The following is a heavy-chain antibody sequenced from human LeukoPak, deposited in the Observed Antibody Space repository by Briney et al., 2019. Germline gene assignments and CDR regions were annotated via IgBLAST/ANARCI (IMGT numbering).Heavy chain of an antibody. CDR2: IYYSGST. J-gene: IGHJ4*02. Sequence: SETLSLTXTVSGGSISSSSYYWGWIRQPPGKGLEWIGSIYYSGSTYYNPSLKSRVTISVDTSKNQFSLKLSSVTAADTAVYYCARLTVAGTRIDYWGQGTLVTVSS. D-gene: IGHD6-19*01. V-gene: IGHV4-39*01. CDR1: GGSISSSSYY. CDR3: ARLTVAGTRIDY.